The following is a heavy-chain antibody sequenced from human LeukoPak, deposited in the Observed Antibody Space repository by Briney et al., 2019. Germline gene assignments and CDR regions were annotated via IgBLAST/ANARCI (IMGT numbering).Heavy chain of an antibody. V-gene: IGHV3-33*06. CDR3: AKDAHYDYVWGVSDY. CDR2: IWYDGSNK. CDR1: GFTFSSYG. D-gene: IGHD3-16*01. Sequence: PGRSLRLSCAASGFTFSSYGMHWVRQAPGKGLEWVAVIWYDGSNKYYADSVKGRFTISRDNSKNTLYLQMNSLRAEDTAVYYCAKDAHYDYVWGVSDYWGQGTLVTVSS. J-gene: IGHJ4*02.